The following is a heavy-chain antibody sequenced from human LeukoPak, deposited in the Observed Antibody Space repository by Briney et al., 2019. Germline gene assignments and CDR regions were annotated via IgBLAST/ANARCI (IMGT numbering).Heavy chain of an antibody. J-gene: IGHJ6*02. V-gene: IGHV1-8*01. CDR2: INPNSDNT. CDR3: ARGPILVRGVIMADSVGGMDA. D-gene: IGHD3-10*01. Sequence: ASVKVSCKASGYIFTSYDINWVRQATGQGPEWMAWINPNSDNTGYAQKFQGRITMTRDTSISTAYMELSSLSSEDTAVYYCARGPILVRGVIMADSVGGMDAWGQGTTVTVSS. CDR1: GYIFTSYD.